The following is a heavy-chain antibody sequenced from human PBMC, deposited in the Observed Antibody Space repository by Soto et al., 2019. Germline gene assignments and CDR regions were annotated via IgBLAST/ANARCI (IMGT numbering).Heavy chain of an antibody. CDR1: GGTFSSYA. V-gene: IGHV1-69*01. CDR3: ARGCSGGSCYSWGTRFDP. CDR2: IIPIFGTA. Sequence: QVQLVQSGAEVKKPGSSVKVSCKASGGTFSSYAISWVRQAPGQGLEWMGGIIPIFGTANYAQKFHGRVTITADESTSTAYMELSSLRSEDTAVYYCARGCSGGSCYSWGTRFDPWGQGTLVTVSS. D-gene: IGHD2-15*01. J-gene: IGHJ5*02.